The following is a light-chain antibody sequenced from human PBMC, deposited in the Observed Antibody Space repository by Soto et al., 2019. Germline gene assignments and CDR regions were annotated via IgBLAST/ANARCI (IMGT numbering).Light chain of an antibody. V-gene: IGLV7-46*01. CDR3: LLSYNGARQKV. Sequence: QAVVTQEPSLTVSPGGTVTLTCGSSTGAVTSGHYPYWFQKKPGQAPRTLIYDTSNKHSWTPARFSGSLLGGKAALTLSGAQPEDEAEYYCLLSYNGARQKVFGTGTKVTVL. CDR2: DTS. J-gene: IGLJ1*01. CDR1: TGAVTSGHY.